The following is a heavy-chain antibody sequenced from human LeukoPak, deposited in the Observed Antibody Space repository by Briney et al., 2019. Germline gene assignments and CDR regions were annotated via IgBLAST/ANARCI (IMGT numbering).Heavy chain of an antibody. D-gene: IGHD2-15*01. CDR1: GFAFGTYA. J-gene: IGHJ4*02. Sequence: GGSLRLSCAGSGFAFGTYAMSWVRQAPGMGLGWVSSISANGQATYYADSVKGRFTISRDNSKNTLYLQMNSLRAEDTAVYYCAKGSYCSGGNCFFDYWGQGTLVSVSS. V-gene: IGHV3-23*01. CDR2: ISANGQAT. CDR3: AKGSYCSGGNCFFDY.